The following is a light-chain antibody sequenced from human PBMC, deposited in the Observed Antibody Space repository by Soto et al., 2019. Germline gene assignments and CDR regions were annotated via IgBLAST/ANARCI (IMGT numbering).Light chain of an antibody. J-gene: IGKJ2*01. CDR3: QQYCRSPPYT. V-gene: IGKV3-20*01. CDR1: QSVSSSY. CDR2: GAS. Sequence: EIVLTQSPGTLSLSPGERATLSCRASQSVSSSYLAWYQQKPGQAPRLLIYGASTRATGIPDRFSGSGSGTDFTLTISRLEPEDFAVYYCQQYCRSPPYTFGLGTKLESK.